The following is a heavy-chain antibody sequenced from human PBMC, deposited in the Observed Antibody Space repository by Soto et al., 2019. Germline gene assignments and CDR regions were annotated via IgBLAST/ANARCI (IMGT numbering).Heavy chain of an antibody. CDR3: ARGRYCSSTSCYTTPNYGMDV. CDR1: GYTFTGYY. J-gene: IGHJ6*02. Sequence: ASVKVSCKASGYTFTGYYMHWVRQAPGQGLEWMGWINPNSGGTNYAQKFQGWVTMTRDTSISTPYMELSRLRSDDTAVYYCARGRYCSSTSCYTTPNYGMDVWGQGTTVTVSS. CDR2: INPNSGGT. V-gene: IGHV1-2*04. D-gene: IGHD2-2*02.